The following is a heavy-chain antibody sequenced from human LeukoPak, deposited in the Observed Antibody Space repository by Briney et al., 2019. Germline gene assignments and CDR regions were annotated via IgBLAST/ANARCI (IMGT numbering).Heavy chain of an antibody. D-gene: IGHD3-22*01. J-gene: IGHJ5*02. CDR3: ARGHYYDSSGYQNWFDP. V-gene: IGHV1-69*04. Sequence: ASVKVSCTASGGTFSSYAISWVRQAPGQGLEWMGRIIPILGIANYAQKFQGRVTITADKSTSTAYMELSSLRSEDTAVYYCARGHYYDSSGYQNWFDPWGQGTLVTVSS. CDR1: GGTFSSYA. CDR2: IIPILGIA.